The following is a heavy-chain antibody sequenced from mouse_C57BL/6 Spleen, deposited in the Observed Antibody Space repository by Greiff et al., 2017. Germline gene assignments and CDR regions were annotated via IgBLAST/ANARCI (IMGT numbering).Heavy chain of an antibody. J-gene: IGHJ2*01. CDR1: GYTFTDYE. CDR2: IYPETGGT. D-gene: IGHD1-1*01. CDR3: ITTVVAGLDN. V-gene: IGHV1-15*01. Sequence: QVQLQQSGAELVRPGASVTLSCKASGYTFTDYEMHWVKQTPVHGLEWIGAIYPETGGTAYNQKFKGKAILTADKSSSTAYMELRSLTSEDSAVYYCITTVVAGLDNWGQGTTLPVSS.